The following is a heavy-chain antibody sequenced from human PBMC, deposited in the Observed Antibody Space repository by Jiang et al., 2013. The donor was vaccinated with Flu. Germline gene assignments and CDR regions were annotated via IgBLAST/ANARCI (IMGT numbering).Heavy chain of an antibody. J-gene: IGHJ4*02. Sequence: ELKKPGPSVKLSCKASGYTFTNYAMSWMRQAPGQGLEWMGWINTNTGKPTFAQGFTGRFVFSLDTSVSTAYLQISSLEAEDTAVYYCARDRRACIYDTCYTDFDYWGQGTLVTVSS. CDR1: GYTFTNYA. V-gene: IGHV7-4-1*02. CDR2: INTNTGKP. D-gene: IGHD2-8*01. CDR3: ARDRRACIYDTCYTDFDY.